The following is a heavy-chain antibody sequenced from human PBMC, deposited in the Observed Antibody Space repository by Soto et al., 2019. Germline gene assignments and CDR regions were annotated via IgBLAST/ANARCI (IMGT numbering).Heavy chain of an antibody. CDR3: ARKGGNDFWSGYYALDSYYGMDV. Sequence: SETLSLTCTVSGGSISSSSYYWGWIRQPPGKGLEWIGSIYYSGSTYYNPSLKSRVTISVDTSKNQFSLKLSSVTAADTAVYYCARKGGNDFWSGYYALDSYYGMDVWGQGTTVT. J-gene: IGHJ6*02. CDR1: GGSISSSSYY. V-gene: IGHV4-39*01. CDR2: IYYSGST. D-gene: IGHD3-3*01.